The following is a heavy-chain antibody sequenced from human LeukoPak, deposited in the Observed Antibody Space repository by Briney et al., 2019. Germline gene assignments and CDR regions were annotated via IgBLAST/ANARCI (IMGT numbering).Heavy chain of an antibody. CDR3: ARIPRVSSSWYEVDYFDY. J-gene: IGHJ4*02. CDR2: IYYSGST. D-gene: IGHD6-13*01. Sequence: PSETLSLTCTVSGGSISSSSYYWSCIRQPPGKGLEWIGYIYYSGSTNYNPSLKSRVTISVDTSKNQFSLKLSSVTAADTAVYYCARIPRVSSSWYEVDYFDYWGQGTLVTVSS. V-gene: IGHV4-61*01. CDR1: GGSISSSSYY.